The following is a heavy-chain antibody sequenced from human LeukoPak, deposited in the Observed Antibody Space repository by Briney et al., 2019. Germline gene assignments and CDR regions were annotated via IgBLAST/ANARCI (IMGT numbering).Heavy chain of an antibody. CDR2: MNPNSGNT. D-gene: IGHD2-2*01. V-gene: IGHV1-8*03. J-gene: IGHJ4*02. CDR3: ARAPVVPAATAYYFDY. CDR1: GYTFTGYY. Sequence: ASVKVSCKASGYTFTGYYMHWVRQATGQGLEWMGWMNPNSGNTGYAQKFQGRVTITRNTSISTAYMELSSLRSEDTAVYYCARAPVVPAATAYYFDYWGQGTLVTVSS.